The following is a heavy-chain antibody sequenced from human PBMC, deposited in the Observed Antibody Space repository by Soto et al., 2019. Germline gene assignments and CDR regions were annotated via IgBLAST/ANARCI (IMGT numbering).Heavy chain of an antibody. Sequence: LRXSCAASGFTFGSYAISWVRQAPGKGLEWVSAISGSGGSTYYADSVKGRFTISRDNSKNTLYLQMNSLRAEDTAVYYCAKDDLWGSSWYTYYYYGMDVWGQGTTVTVSS. V-gene: IGHV3-23*01. J-gene: IGHJ6*02. CDR3: AKDDLWGSSWYTYYYYGMDV. CDR1: GFTFGSYA. CDR2: ISGSGGST. D-gene: IGHD6-13*01.